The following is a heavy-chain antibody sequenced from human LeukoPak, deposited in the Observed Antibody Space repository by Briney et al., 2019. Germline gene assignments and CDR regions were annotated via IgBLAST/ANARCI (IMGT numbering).Heavy chain of an antibody. D-gene: IGHD2-15*01. Sequence: SETLSLTCTVSGGSIGSHYWTWIRQTPGKGLEWIGYVYDIGSTKYNPSLKSRVTISVDTSKNQVSLRLSSVTAADTAVYYCARAGGYCGRISCPYYFDYWGQGSLVAVSS. CDR2: VYDIGST. CDR3: ARAGGYCGRISCPYYFDY. J-gene: IGHJ4*02. CDR1: GGSIGSHY. V-gene: IGHV4-59*11.